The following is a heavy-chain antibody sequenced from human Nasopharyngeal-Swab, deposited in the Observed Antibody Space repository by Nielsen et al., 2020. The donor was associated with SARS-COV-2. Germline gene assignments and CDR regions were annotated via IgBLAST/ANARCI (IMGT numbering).Heavy chain of an antibody. CDR1: DASINTYY. CDR3: AATRYSYGPFFDY. Sequence: SKTLSLTCTVSDASINTYYWSWIRQSPGKGLEWLGHIYHTGTTNYNPSLKSRIIISVDTSKNQFSFSLNLSSVTAADTALYYCAATRYSYGPFFDYWAQGTQVTVSS. CDR2: IYHTGTT. V-gene: IGHV4-59*03. J-gene: IGHJ4*02. D-gene: IGHD5-18*01.